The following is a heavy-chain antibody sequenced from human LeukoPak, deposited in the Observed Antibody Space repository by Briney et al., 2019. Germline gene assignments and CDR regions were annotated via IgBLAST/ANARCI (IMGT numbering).Heavy chain of an antibody. D-gene: IGHD4-17*01. Sequence: GGSLRLSCAASGFTVSSNYMSWVRQAPGKGLEWVSVIYSGGSTYYADSVKGRFTISRDNSKNTLYLQMNSLRAEDTALYYCGRDGHGVPLDYWGQGTLVTVSS. CDR2: IYSGGST. CDR1: GFTVSSNY. CDR3: GRDGHGVPLDY. J-gene: IGHJ4*02. V-gene: IGHV3-53*05.